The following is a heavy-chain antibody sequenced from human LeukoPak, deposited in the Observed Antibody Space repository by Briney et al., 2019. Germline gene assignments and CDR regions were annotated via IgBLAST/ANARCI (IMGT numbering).Heavy chain of an antibody. Sequence: GGSLRLSCAASGFTFSDYYMSWIRQAPGKGLEWVSYISRSSPYTNYADSVKGRFTISRDNAKNSLYLQLSSLRAEDTAVYYCARLEVGYSGYDELGIKLIDWYFDLWGRGTLVTVFS. J-gene: IGHJ2*01. CDR1: GFTFSDYY. D-gene: IGHD5-12*01. CDR3: ARLEVGYSGYDELGIKLIDWYFDL. V-gene: IGHV3-11*03. CDR2: ISRSSPYT.